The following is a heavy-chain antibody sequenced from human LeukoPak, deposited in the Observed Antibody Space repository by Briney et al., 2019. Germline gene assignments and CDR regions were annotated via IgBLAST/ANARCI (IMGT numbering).Heavy chain of an antibody. J-gene: IGHJ4*02. V-gene: IGHV3-21*04. Sequence: GGSLRLSCAASGFTFSSYSMNWVRQAPGKGLEWVSSISSSSSYIYYADSEKGRFTISRDNAKNSLYLQMNSLRAEDTAVYYCAKVYYDFWSGYFHPWDYWGQGTLVTVSS. CDR1: GFTFSSYS. CDR3: AKVYYDFWSGYFHPWDY. D-gene: IGHD3-3*01. CDR2: ISSSSSYI.